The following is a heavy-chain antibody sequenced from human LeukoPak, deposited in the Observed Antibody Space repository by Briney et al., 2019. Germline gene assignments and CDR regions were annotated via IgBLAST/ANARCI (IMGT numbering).Heavy chain of an antibody. Sequence: ASVKVSCKASGYTFTSNGISWVRQAPGQGLEWMGWISTYNGNTNYAKKLQGRVTMTTDTPTSTAYMELRTLRSDDTALYYCAREYDLVTGLDYWGQGTLVTVSS. CDR1: GYTFTSNG. CDR2: ISTYNGNT. CDR3: AREYDLVTGLDY. V-gene: IGHV1-18*04. D-gene: IGHD3-9*01. J-gene: IGHJ4*02.